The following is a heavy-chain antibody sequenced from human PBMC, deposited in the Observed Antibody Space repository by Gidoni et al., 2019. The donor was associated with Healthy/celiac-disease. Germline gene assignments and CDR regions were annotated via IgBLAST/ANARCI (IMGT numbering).Heavy chain of an antibody. Sequence: QVQLQESGPGLVKPSQTLSLTCTVSGCSISSCDYYWSWIRQPPGKGLAWIGYIYYSGSTYYNPSLKSRVTISVDTSKNQFSLKLSSVTAADTAVYYCARQHEARAGYFDYWGQGTLVTVSS. CDR1: GCSISSCDYY. CDR2: IYYSGST. CDR3: ARQHEARAGYFDY. J-gene: IGHJ4*02. V-gene: IGHV4-30-4*01.